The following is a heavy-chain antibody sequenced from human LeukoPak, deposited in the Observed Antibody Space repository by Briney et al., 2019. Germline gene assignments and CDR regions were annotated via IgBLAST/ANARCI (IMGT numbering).Heavy chain of an antibody. Sequence: GGSLRLSCAASGFTFSSYEMNWVRQAPGKGLEWVSYISSSGSTIYYADSVKGRFTISRDNAKNSLYLQMNSLRAEDTALYYCARERSTAVADFDYWGQGTLVTVSS. J-gene: IGHJ4*02. CDR1: GFTFSSYE. D-gene: IGHD6-19*01. CDR3: ARERSTAVADFDY. CDR2: ISSSGSTI. V-gene: IGHV3-48*03.